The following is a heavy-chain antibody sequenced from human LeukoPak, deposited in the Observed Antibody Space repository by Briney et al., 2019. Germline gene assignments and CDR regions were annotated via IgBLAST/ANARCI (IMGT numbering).Heavy chain of an antibody. D-gene: IGHD3-3*01. CDR2: ISSSGGTI. Sequence: SGGSLRLSCAASGFTFSDYYMSWIRQAPGKGLEWVSYISSSGGTIYYADSVKGRFTISRDNAKNSLYLQMNSLRAEDTAVYYCARDGYDFWSGIDYWGQGTLVTVSS. CDR3: ARDGYDFWSGIDY. CDR1: GFTFSDYY. J-gene: IGHJ4*02. V-gene: IGHV3-11*04.